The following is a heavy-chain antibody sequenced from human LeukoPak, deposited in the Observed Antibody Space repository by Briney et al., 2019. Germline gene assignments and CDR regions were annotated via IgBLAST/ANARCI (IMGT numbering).Heavy chain of an antibody. CDR3: AKDWDSSGWYLGGFDY. D-gene: IGHD6-19*01. J-gene: IGHJ4*02. Sequence: PGRSLRLSCAASGFTFDDYAMHWVRQAPGKGLEWVSGISWNSGSIGYADSVKGRFTISRDNAKNSLYLQMNSLRAEDTALYYCAKDWDSSGWYLGGFDYWGQGTLVTVSS. CDR2: ISWNSGSI. V-gene: IGHV3-9*01. CDR1: GFTFDDYA.